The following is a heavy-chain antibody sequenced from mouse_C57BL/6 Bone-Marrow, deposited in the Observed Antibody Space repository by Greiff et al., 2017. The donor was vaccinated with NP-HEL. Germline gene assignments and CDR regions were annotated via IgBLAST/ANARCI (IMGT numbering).Heavy chain of an antibody. Sequence: EVHLVESGGGLVQPKGSLKLSCAASGFSFNTYAMNWVRQAPGKGLEWVARIRSKSNNYATYYADSVKDRFTISREDSESMLYLQMNNLKTEDTAMYYCERHFMGDGYFAMDYWGKGTSVTVSS. CDR2: IRSKSNNYAT. CDR1: GFSFNTYA. J-gene: IGHJ4*01. V-gene: IGHV10-1*01. CDR3: ERHFMGDGYFAMDY. D-gene: IGHD1-2*01.